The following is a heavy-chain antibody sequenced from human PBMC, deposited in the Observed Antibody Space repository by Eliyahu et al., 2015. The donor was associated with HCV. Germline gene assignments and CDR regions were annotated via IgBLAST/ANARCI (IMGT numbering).Heavy chain of an antibody. D-gene: IGHD3-22*01. J-gene: IGHJ5*02. CDR1: GGTFSSYA. Sequence: QVQLVQSGAEVKKPGSSVKVSCKASGGTFSSYAISWVRQAPGQGLEWMGGIIPIFGTANYAQRFQGRVTITADKSTSTAYMELSSLRSEDTAVYYCARGDITMTVEAYSGWFDPWGQGTLVTVSS. CDR3: ARGDITMTVEAYSGWFDP. CDR2: IIPIFGTA. V-gene: IGHV1-69*06.